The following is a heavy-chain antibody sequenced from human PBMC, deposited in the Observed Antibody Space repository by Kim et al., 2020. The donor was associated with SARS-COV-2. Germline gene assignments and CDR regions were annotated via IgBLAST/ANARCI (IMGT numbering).Heavy chain of an antibody. D-gene: IGHD3-3*01. CDR3: ARDGGAFFDI. V-gene: IGHV7-4-1*02. Sequence: GNPNYAQGFTGRFVFSLDTSLRTAFLQISSLKSEDTAVYYCARDGGAFFDIWGQGTVVTVSS. J-gene: IGHJ3*02. CDR2: GNP.